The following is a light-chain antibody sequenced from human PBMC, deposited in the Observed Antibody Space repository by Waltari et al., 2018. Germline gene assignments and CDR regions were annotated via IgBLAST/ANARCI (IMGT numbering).Light chain of an antibody. CDR2: WAS. V-gene: IGKV4-1*01. CDR3: QQYYATPRT. Sequence: DIVMIQSPDSLAVSLGERATINCKSSQSVFYSSNNRNYLGWYQHKPGQPPKLLIYWASTRESGVPDRFSGSGSGTDFTLTNSSLQPEDVAVYYCQQYYATPRTFGQGTKVEIK. J-gene: IGKJ1*01. CDR1: QSVFYSSNNRNY.